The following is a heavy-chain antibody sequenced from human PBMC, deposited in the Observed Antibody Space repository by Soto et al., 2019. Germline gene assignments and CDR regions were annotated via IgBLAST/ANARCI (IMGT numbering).Heavy chain of an antibody. CDR3: ATRPIFNDGGDYFDS. V-gene: IGHV4-30-4*01. CDR2: IYHSGST. J-gene: IGHJ4*02. Sequence: SETLSLTCTVSGYSMRSGDYYWSWIRQPPGKGLEWIGYIYHSGSTYYNPSLKSRVSISVDTSKNQFSLKLSSVTAADTAVYYCATRPIFNDGGDYFDSWGQGTLVTVSS. D-gene: IGHD3-16*01. CDR1: GYSMRSGDYY.